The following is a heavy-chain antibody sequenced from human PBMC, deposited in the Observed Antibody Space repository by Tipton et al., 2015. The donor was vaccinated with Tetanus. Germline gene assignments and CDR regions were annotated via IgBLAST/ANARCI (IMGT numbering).Heavy chain of an antibody. V-gene: IGHV4-38-2*01. CDR3: ARWGTYYYDSSGNYYFDY. Sequence: TLSLTCAVSGYSISSGYYWGWIRQPPGKGLEWIGSIFHSGSPYYNPSLKSRVTISVDTPKNQVSLRLSFLTAADTAVYYCARWGTYYYDSSGNYYFDYWGQGTLVTVSS. J-gene: IGHJ4*02. D-gene: IGHD3-22*01. CDR2: IFHSGSP. CDR1: GYSISSGYY.